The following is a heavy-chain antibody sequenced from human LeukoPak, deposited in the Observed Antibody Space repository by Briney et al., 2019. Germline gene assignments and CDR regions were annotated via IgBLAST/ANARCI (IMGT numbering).Heavy chain of an antibody. D-gene: IGHD3-3*01. CDR2: IYTSGST. CDR3: ARAGTYYDFWSGNPGYFDY. Sequence: SETLSLTCTVSGGSISSYYWSWIRQPAGKGLEWIGRIYTSGSTNYNPSLKSRVTMSVDTSKNQFSLKLSSVTAADTAVYYCARAGTYYDFWSGNPGYFDYWGRGTLVTVSS. CDR1: GGSISSYY. J-gene: IGHJ4*02. V-gene: IGHV4-4*07.